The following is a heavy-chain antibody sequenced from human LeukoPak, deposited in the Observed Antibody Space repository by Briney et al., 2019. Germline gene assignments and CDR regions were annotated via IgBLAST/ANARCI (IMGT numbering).Heavy chain of an antibody. CDR2: INRDGSTT. D-gene: IGHD2-15*01. J-gene: IGHJ5*02. V-gene: IGHV3-74*01. Sequence: GGSLRLSCAASGFSFSRYWMHWVRQAPGEGPVWVSQINRDGSTTRYADSVKGRFTISRDNAKNTLYLQMNSLRADDTAVYYCARDLGDVVMVVAANYFGPWGQGTLVTVSS. CDR3: ARDLGDVVMVVAANYFGP. CDR1: GFSFSRYW.